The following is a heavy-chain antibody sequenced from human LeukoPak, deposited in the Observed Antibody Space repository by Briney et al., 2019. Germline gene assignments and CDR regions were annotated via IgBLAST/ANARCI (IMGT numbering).Heavy chain of an antibody. D-gene: IGHD5-24*01. Sequence: PSETLSLTCTVSGGSISSYYRSWIRQPPGKGLEWIGYIYYSGSTNYNPSLKSRVTISIDTSKNQFSLKLSSVTAADTAVYYCARVSRDGYNFIYFDYWGQGTLVTVSS. CDR1: GGSISSYY. V-gene: IGHV4-59*01. J-gene: IGHJ4*02. CDR2: IYYSGST. CDR3: ARVSRDGYNFIYFDY.